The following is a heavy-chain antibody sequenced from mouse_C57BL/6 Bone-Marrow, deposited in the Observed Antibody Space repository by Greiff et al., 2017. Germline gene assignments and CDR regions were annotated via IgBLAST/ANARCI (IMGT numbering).Heavy chain of an antibody. J-gene: IGHJ1*03. V-gene: IGHV1-85*01. CDR2: IYPSDGST. CDR3: ARDYVSGCWYFEV. D-gene: IGHD1-1*01. Sequence: VQLQQSGPELVKPGASVKLSCKASGYTFTSYDINWVKQRPGQGLEWIGWIYPSDGSTKYNEKFKGKATLTVDTSSSTAYMELHSLTSEDSAVYFCARDYVSGCWYFEVWGRGTAITVTS. CDR1: GYTFTSYD.